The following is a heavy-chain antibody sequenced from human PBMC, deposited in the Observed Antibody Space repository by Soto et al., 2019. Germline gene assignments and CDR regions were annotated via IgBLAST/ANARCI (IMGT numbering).Heavy chain of an antibody. J-gene: IGHJ4*02. CDR1: GGTFSSYT. Sequence: QVQLVQSGAEVKKPGSSVKVSCKASGGTFSSYTITWVRQAPGQGLEWMGRIIPFLGLANYAQTFQGRLTITADKSTSTVFMELYSLRSEDTAVHYCVVGSGGYHYWGQGTLVTVSS. CDR2: IIPFLGLA. V-gene: IGHV1-69*02. CDR3: VVGSGGYHY. D-gene: IGHD3-10*01.